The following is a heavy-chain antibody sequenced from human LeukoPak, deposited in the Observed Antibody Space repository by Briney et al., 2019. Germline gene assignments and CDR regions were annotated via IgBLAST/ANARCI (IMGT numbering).Heavy chain of an antibody. CDR2: ISYSGST. D-gene: IGHD5-24*01. Sequence: SETLSLTCTVSGGSISSYFWSWIRQPPGKGLEWIGYISYSGSTNYNPSLKSRVTISVDTSKNQFSLKLSSVTAADTAVYYCARHEGGLEMATNLFDYWGQGTLVTVSS. V-gene: IGHV4-59*08. CDR3: ARHEGGLEMATNLFDY. J-gene: IGHJ4*02. CDR1: GGSISSYF.